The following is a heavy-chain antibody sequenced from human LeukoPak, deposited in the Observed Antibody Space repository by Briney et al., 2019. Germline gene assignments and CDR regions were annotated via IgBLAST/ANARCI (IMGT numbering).Heavy chain of an antibody. CDR1: GFTVSSNC. CDR3: ARVSNDGLYFDF. D-gene: IGHD1-1*01. V-gene: IGHV3-53*01. Sequence: GGSLRLSCAASGFTVSSNCMSWVRQAPGKGLEWVSVIYGGSSTYYADSVKGRFIISRDNSKNTLFLQMNSLRAEDTAVYYCARVSNDGLYFDFWGQGTLVTVSS. J-gene: IGHJ4*02. CDR2: IYGGSST.